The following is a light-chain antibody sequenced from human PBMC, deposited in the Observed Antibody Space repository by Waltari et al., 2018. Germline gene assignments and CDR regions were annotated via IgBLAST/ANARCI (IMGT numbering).Light chain of an antibody. CDR2: ASS. V-gene: IGKV1-16*01. CDR1: QGINHD. CDR3: LQYKFYPRT. J-gene: IGKJ1*01. Sequence: DIQMTQSPSSLSASVGDRVTITCRASQGINHDLCWFQQKSGRAPKSLMYASSILQSGVPSRFSGSGSGTEFTLTISSLQPEDFAIYYCLQYKFYPRTFGQGTRVEIK.